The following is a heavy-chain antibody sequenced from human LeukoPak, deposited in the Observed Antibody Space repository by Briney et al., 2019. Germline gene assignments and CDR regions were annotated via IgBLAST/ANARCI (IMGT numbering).Heavy chain of an antibody. CDR1: GFTFSSYG. Sequence: GGSLRLSCAASGFTFSSYGMHWVRQAPGKGLEWVAVISYDGSNKYYADSVKGRFTISRDNSKNTLYLQMNSLRAEDTAVYYCARAPRYYDSSGYYYGFADYWGQGTLVTVSS. CDR2: ISYDGSNK. CDR3: ARAPRYYDSSGYYYGFADY. V-gene: IGHV3-30*19. D-gene: IGHD3-22*01. J-gene: IGHJ4*02.